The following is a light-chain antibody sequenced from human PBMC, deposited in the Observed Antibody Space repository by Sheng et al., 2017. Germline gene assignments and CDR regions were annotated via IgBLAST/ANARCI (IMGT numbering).Light chain of an antibody. CDR3: QQYGSSPWT. J-gene: IGKJ1*01. Sequence: EIVLTQSPATLSLSPGERATLSCRASQSISNYLAWYQQKPGQAPRLLIYDASTRATGIPDSFSGSGSGTDFTLTVSRLEPEDFAVYYCQQYGSSPWTFGQGTKVEIK. CDR1: QSISNY. CDR2: DAS. V-gene: IGKV3-20*01.